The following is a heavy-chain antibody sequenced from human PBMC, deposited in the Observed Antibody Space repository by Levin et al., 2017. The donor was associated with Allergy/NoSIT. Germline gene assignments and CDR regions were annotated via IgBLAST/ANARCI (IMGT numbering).Heavy chain of an antibody. D-gene: IGHD2-15*01. Sequence: SETLSLTCTVSGGSISSSSYYWGWIRQPPGKGLEWIGTIYYSGSTYYNPSLKSRVTISVDTAKNQFSLKLSSVTAADTAVYYCARGAHFCRGGSCFFAYWGQGTLVTVSS. CDR3: ARGAHFCRGGSCFFAY. V-gene: IGHV4-39*01. CDR1: GGSISSSSYY. CDR2: IYYSGST. J-gene: IGHJ4*02.